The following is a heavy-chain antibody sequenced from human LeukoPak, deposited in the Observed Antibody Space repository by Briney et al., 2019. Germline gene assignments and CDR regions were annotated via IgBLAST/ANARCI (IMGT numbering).Heavy chain of an antibody. J-gene: IGHJ4*02. CDR3: AKSPNDYVWGSYRPYNFDY. V-gene: IGHV3-23*01. CDR1: GFTFSSYA. CDR2: ISGSGGST. Sequence: GGSLRLSCAASGFTFSSYAMSWVRQAPGKGLEWVSSISGSGGSTYYADSVKGRFTVSRDNSKNTLYLQMNSLRAEDTAVYYCAKSPNDYVWGSYRPYNFDYWGQGTLVTVSS. D-gene: IGHD3-16*02.